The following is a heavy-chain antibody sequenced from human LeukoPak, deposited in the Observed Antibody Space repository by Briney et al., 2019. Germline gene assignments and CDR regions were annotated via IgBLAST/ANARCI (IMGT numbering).Heavy chain of an antibody. CDR3: ARGCAPFDWLLNYYYYYMDV. CDR1: GFTFSNYE. Sequence: PGGSLRLSCAASGFTFSNYEMNWVRQAPGKGLQWVSSISSSSSYISYADSVKGRFTISRDNAKNSLYLQMNSLRAEDTAVYYCARGCAPFDWLLNYYYYYMDVWGKGTTVTISS. V-gene: IGHV3-21*01. J-gene: IGHJ6*03. CDR2: ISSSSSYI. D-gene: IGHD3-9*01.